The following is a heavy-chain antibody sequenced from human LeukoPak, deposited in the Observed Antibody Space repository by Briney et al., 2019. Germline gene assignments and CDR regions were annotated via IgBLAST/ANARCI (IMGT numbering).Heavy chain of an antibody. D-gene: IGHD3-10*02. CDR1: GFTFDDYA. Sequence: SLRLSCAASGFTFDDYAIHWVRQAPGKGLEWVSGINWNSGSKHYADSVKGRFTISRDNAKNSLYLQMNSLRAEDTAVYYCAELGITMIGGVWGRGTTVTISS. J-gene: IGHJ6*04. V-gene: IGHV3-9*01. CDR2: INWNSGSK. CDR3: AELGITMIGGV.